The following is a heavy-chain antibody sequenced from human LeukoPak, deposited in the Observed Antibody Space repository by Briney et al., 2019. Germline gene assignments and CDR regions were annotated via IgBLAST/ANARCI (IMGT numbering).Heavy chain of an antibody. CDR1: GYTFTSNY. J-gene: IGHJ5*02. D-gene: IGHD6-25*01. CDR2: IIPIFGTA. V-gene: IGHV1-69*13. CDR3: ARDSAATIRGRFDP. Sequence: SVKVSCKASGYTFTSNYIHWVRQAPGQGLEWMGGIIPIFGTANYAQKFQGRVTITADESTSTAYMELSSLRSEDTAVYYCARDSAATIRGRFDPWGQGTLVTVSS.